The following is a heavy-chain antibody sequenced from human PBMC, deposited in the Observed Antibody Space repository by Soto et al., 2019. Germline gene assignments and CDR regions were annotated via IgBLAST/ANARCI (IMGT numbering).Heavy chain of an antibody. Sequence: QITLKESGPTLVKPTPTLTLTCTFSAFSRSTSGLGVDWIRPPPGKAREWLALIYWNDDKRYSLSLKNRLTITRETSKKEVVLTVTNMQSVDTAPYYFSRRDTPPTVPYLDTWCQGSLVTVSS. CDR2: IYWNDDK. CDR3: SRRDTPPTVPYLDT. J-gene: IGHJ5*02. CDR1: AFSRSTSGLG. D-gene: IGHD2-15*01. V-gene: IGHV2-5*01.